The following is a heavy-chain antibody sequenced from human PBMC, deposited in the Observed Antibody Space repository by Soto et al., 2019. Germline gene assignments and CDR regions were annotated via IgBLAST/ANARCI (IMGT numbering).Heavy chain of an antibody. J-gene: IGHJ4*02. CDR2: IFSNDEK. CDR3: GRIRRRIVDGSCTSCYRVGNIGATVDFDY. CDR1: GFSLSNARMG. V-gene: IGHV2-26*01. D-gene: IGHD2-2*01. Sequence: QVTLKESGPVLVKPTETLTLTCTVSGFSLSNARMGVSWIRQPPGKALEWLAHIFSNDEKSYSTSLKSRLTKSKDTSQRQLVLTMANRDPVGTATFYCGRIRRRIVDGSCTSCYRVGNIGATVDFDYWGQGTLVTVSS.